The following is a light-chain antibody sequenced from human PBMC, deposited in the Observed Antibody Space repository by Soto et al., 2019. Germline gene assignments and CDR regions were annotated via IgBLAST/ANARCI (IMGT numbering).Light chain of an antibody. CDR3: QVWDSSSDHVV. CDR2: DDS. CDR1: KIGSKS. J-gene: IGLJ3*02. V-gene: IGLV3-21*02. Sequence: SYELTQPPSVSVAPGQTARLSCGGGKIGSKSVHWYQQKAGQTPVLVVYDDSDRPSGIPERFSGSNSGNTASLIISRVEGGDEADYYCQVWDSSSDHVVFGGGTQLTVL.